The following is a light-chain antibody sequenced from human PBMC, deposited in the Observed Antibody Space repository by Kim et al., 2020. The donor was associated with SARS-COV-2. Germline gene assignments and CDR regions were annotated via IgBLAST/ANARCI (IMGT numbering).Light chain of an antibody. CDR1: TGGVTSDHY. V-gene: IGLV7-46*01. Sequence: PGGTVTLTCASNTGGVTSDHYPYWFQQKPGQAPKTLIYDTDNKHSWTPARFSVSLLGGKAALSLSGAQPEDEAEYFCSLYYSGIVIFGGGTQLTVL. CDR3: SLYYSGIVI. J-gene: IGLJ2*01. CDR2: DTD.